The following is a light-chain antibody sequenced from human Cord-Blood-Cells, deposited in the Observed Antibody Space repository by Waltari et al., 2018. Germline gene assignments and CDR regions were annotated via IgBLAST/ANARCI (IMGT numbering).Light chain of an antibody. J-gene: IGLJ2*01. Sequence: QSALTQPASVSGSPGQSITISCTGTSSDVGGYKYVSWYQQHPGKAPTLMIYDVSNQPSGVCNRFSGSKTCNTASLTVSGLQSEDAADYYCSSYTSSSTVVFGGGTKLTVL. V-gene: IGLV2-14*01. CDR3: SSYTSSSTVV. CDR2: DVS. CDR1: SSDVGGYKY.